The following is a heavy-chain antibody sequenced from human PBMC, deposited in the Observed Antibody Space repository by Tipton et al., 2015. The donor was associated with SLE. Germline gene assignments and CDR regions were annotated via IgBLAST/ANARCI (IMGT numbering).Heavy chain of an antibody. CDR3: ARVRVDTAMGVFDF. D-gene: IGHD5-18*01. CDR1: GHTFSNYD. V-gene: IGHV1-18*01. J-gene: IGHJ4*02. Sequence: QLVQSGPEVKKPGASVKVSCKASGHTFSNYDISWVRQAPGQGLEWLGWINTYSGNTNYAQKVQGRVTMTSDTSTSTAYMELRSLRSDDTAIYYCARVRVDTAMGVFDFWGQGTLVTVSS. CDR2: INTYSGNT.